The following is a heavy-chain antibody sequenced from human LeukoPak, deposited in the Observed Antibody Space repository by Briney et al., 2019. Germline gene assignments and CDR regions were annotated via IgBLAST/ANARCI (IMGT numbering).Heavy chain of an antibody. D-gene: IGHD5-24*01. CDR3: ARGMDYYGMDV. J-gene: IGHJ6*02. CDR1: GFTVSSNY. V-gene: IGHV3-53*01. Sequence: GGSLRLSCAASGFTVSSNYMSWVRQAPGKGLEWVSVICSGGSTYYAAAVKGRFTISRDNSKNTLYLQMNSLRDEDTAVYYCARGMDYYGMDVWGQGTTVTV. CDR2: ICSGGST.